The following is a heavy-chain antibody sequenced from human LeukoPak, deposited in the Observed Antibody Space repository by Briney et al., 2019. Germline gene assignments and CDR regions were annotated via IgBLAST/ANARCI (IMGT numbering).Heavy chain of an antibody. J-gene: IGHJ2*01. D-gene: IGHD7-27*01. Sequence: SETLSLTCTVSGGSLSSSGYYWGWIRQPRGTGLEWIGTIYYSGTTYYNPSLKSRVTISVDTSKNQFSLKLSSVTAADTAIYYCAKRAWGEWYFDLWGRGTLVTVSS. CDR3: AKRAWGEWYFDL. CDR2: IYYSGTT. V-gene: IGHV4-39*01. CDR1: GGSLSSSGYY.